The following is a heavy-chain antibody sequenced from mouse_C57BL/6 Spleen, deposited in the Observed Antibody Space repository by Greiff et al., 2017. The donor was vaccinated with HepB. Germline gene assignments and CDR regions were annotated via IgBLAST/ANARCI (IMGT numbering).Heavy chain of an antibody. CDR1: GYAFSSYW. J-gene: IGHJ4*01. D-gene: IGHD2-3*01. Sequence: QVQLKESGAELVKPGASVKISCKASGYAFSSYWMNWVKQRPGKGLEWIGQIYPGDGDTNYNGKFKGKATLTADKSSSTAYMQLSSLTSEDSAVYFCARSVDGCTYAMDYWGQGTSVTVSS. V-gene: IGHV1-80*01. CDR3: ARSVDGCTYAMDY. CDR2: IYPGDGDT.